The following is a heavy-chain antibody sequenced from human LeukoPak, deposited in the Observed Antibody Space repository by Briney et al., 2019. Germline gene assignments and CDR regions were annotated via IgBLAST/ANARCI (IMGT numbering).Heavy chain of an antibody. CDR1: GGSISSYY. D-gene: IGHD4-17*01. Sequence: PSETLSLTCTVSGGSISSYYWSWIRRPPGKGLEWIGYIYYSGSTNYNPSLKSRVTISVDTSKNQFSLKLSSVTAADTAVYYCARGWSTVLNWFDPWGQGTLVTVSS. V-gene: IGHV4-59*01. J-gene: IGHJ5*02. CDR2: IYYSGST. CDR3: ARGWSTVLNWFDP.